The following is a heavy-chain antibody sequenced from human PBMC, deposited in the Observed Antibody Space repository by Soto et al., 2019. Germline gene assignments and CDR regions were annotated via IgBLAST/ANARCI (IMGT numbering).Heavy chain of an antibody. CDR2: ISYDGKNK. D-gene: IGHD5-18*01. V-gene: IGHV3-30*18. Sequence: QVQLVESGGGVVQPGRSLRLSCAASGFTFSTYGMHWVRQAPGKGLEWVAVISYDGKNKYYADSVKGRFTISRDNSKNTLYLQMNNLRAEDTAVYYCGKDRDTYGAAYIFDYWGQGALVTVSS. J-gene: IGHJ4*02. CDR3: GKDRDTYGAAYIFDY. CDR1: GFTFSTYG.